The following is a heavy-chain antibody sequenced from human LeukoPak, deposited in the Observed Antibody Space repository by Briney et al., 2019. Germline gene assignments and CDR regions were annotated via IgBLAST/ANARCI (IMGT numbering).Heavy chain of an antibody. V-gene: IGHV4-30-2*01. CDR1: GGSISSGGYS. CDR2: IYHSGST. D-gene: IGHD3-22*01. J-gene: IGHJ3*02. Sequence: PSQTLSLTCAVSGGSISSGGYSWSWIRQPPGKGLEWIGYIYHSGSTYYNPSLKSRVTISVDRSKNQFSLKLSSVTAADTAVYYCAREPYTTYYYDSSGTPGAFDIWGQGTMVTVSS. CDR3: AREPYTTYYYDSSGTPGAFDI.